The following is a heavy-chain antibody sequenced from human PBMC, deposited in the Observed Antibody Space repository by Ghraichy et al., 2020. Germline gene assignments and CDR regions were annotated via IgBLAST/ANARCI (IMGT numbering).Heavy chain of an antibody. CDR3: AKDGRNGYGDLIDY. V-gene: IGHV3-23*01. D-gene: IGHD4-17*01. Sequence: GESLNISCKASGFRFTSYAMAWVRQAPGRGLEWVSALSGSGGTTYYGDSVKGRFTISRDNTRNTLYLQMNSLRAEDTAVYYCAKDGRNGYGDLIDYWGQGTLVTVSA. J-gene: IGHJ4*02. CDR1: GFRFTSYA. CDR2: LSGSGGTT.